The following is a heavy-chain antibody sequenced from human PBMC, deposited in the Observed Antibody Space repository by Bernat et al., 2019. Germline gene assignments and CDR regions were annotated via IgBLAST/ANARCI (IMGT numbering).Heavy chain of an antibody. CDR2: ISYDGSNK. D-gene: IGHD6-19*01. CDR1: GFTFSSYA. Sequence: QVQLVESGGGVVQPGRSLRLSCAASGFTFSSYAMHWVRQAPGKGLEWVAVISYDGSNKYYADSVKGRFTISRDNSKNTLYLQMNSLRAEDTAVYYCARDRYSSGWYGTDYYYYGMDVWGQGTTVTVSS. V-gene: IGHV3-30-3*01. J-gene: IGHJ6*02. CDR3: ARDRYSSGWYGTDYYYYGMDV.